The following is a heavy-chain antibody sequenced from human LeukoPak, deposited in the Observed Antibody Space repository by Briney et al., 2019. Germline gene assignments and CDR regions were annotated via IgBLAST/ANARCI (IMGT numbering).Heavy chain of an antibody. CDR3: ARAGDPYGDYARAGY. CDR2: INPSGGST. J-gene: IGHJ4*02. D-gene: IGHD4-17*01. Sequence: ASVKVSCKASGYTFTSYYMLWVRQAPGQGLEWMGIINPSGGSTSYAQKFQGRVTMTRDTSTSTVYMELSSLRSEDTAVYYCARAGDPYGDYARAGYWGQGTLVTVSS. V-gene: IGHV1-46*01. CDR1: GYTFTSYY.